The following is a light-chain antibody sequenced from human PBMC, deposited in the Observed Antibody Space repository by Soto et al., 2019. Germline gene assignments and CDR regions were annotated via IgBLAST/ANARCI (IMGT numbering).Light chain of an antibody. V-gene: IGLV2-14*01. CDR1: SSDVGGYNY. J-gene: IGLJ1*01. CDR3: SSYTSSTTYV. Sequence: QSVLTRPASVSGSPGQSITISCTGTSSDVGGYNYVSWYQQHPGKVPKLMIYEVSDRPSGVSNRFSGSKSGSTASLTISGLQAEDEADYYCSSYTSSTTYVFGTGTKLTVL. CDR2: EVS.